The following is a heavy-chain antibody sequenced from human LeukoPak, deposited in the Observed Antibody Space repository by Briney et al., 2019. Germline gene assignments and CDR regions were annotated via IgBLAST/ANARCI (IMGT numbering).Heavy chain of an antibody. CDR2: ISYDGSNK. CDR1: GFTFSSYG. V-gene: IGHV3-30*03. D-gene: IGHD3-10*01. Sequence: GGSLRLSCAASGFTFSSYGMHWVRQAPGKGLEWVAVISYDGSNKYYADSVKGRFTISRDNSKNTLYLQMNSLRAEDTAVYYCARESRRFGRAGDAFDIWGQGTMVTVSS. J-gene: IGHJ3*02. CDR3: ARESRRFGRAGDAFDI.